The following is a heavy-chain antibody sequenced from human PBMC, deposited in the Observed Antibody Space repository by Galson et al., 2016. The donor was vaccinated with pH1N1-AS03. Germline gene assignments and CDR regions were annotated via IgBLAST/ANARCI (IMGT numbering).Heavy chain of an antibody. D-gene: IGHD4-11*01. V-gene: IGHV3-9*01. CDR2: IGWNNGSI. J-gene: IGHJ6*03. CDR3: AKDYMAGFRYYYYYIDV. Sequence: SLRLSCAASGFTFDDYAMYWVRQAPGKGLEWVAGIGWNNGSIGYADSVKGRFTISRDNAKNSLYLQMNSLRAEDTALYYCAKDYMAGFRYYYYYIDVWGKGTTVTVSS. CDR1: GFTFDDYA.